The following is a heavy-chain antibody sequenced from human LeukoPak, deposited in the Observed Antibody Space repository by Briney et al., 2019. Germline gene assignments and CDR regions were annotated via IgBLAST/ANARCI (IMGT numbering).Heavy chain of an antibody. J-gene: IGHJ4*02. V-gene: IGHV3-43D*04. D-gene: IGHD3-22*01. CDR2: ISWDGRFT. CDR3: ARGYSDSASSYLDS. Sequence: PGGSLRLSCVVSGFTFDNYVMNWVRQAPGKGLEWVSLISWDGRFTNYADSVRGRFTVSRDNNKNSLYLQMNSLGVGDTALYYCARGYSDSASSYLDSWGQGTLVTVSS. CDR1: GFTFDNYV.